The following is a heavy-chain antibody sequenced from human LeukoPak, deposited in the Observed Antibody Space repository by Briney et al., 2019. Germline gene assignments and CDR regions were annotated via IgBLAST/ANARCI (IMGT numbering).Heavy chain of an antibody. CDR1: GFTFSNYG. Sequence: PGGSLRLSCAASGFTFSNYGMHWVRQAPGKGLEWVTVISYDGSNKYYADSVKGRVSISRDNSKNTLYLQMNSLRAEDTAVYYCATGSIATPWGYHYYYMDVWGKGTTVTVSS. CDR3: ATGSIATPWGYHYYYMDV. J-gene: IGHJ6*03. V-gene: IGHV3-30*03. CDR2: ISYDGSNK. D-gene: IGHD3-16*02.